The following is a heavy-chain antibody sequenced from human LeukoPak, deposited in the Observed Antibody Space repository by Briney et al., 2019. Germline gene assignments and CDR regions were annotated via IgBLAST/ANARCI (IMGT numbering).Heavy chain of an antibody. CDR2: IWYDGNNI. Sequence: GGSPRLSCAASGFTFSSYAMHWVRQAPGKGLEWVAVIWYDGNNIYYVDSVKGRFTISRDNSKNKLYLQMNSLRAEDTAVYYCARESTRGISPDYWGQGTLVTVSS. V-gene: IGHV3-33*01. CDR3: ARESTRGISPDY. D-gene: IGHD5/OR15-5a*01. J-gene: IGHJ4*02. CDR1: GFTFSSYA.